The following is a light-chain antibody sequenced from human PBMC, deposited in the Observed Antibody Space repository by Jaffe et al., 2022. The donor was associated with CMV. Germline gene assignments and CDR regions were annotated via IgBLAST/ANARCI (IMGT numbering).Light chain of an antibody. CDR2: GAS. V-gene: IGKV1-27*01. J-gene: IGKJ1*01. Sequence: DIQMTQSPSSLSASVGDRVTITCRASQDISNHLAWYQHKPGKAPNLLIYGASTLQSGVPSRFSGSTSGTEFTLTISSLQPEDVATYYCQKYNSAPWTFGQGTKVDIK. CDR1: QDISNH. CDR3: QKYNSAPWT.